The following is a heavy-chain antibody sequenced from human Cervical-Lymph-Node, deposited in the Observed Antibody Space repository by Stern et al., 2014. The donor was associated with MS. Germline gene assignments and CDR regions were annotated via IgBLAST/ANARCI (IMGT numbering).Heavy chain of an antibody. CDR1: GGTFSTDK. Sequence: QDQLVQSGSEAKKPGSSVKVSCKVSGGTFSTDKISWVRQAPGQGLEWMGAIIPIFGTADSAQRFQDRVTIIADESTSEVHMELSSLRSEDTGVYYCARLGSGYDSSYLDFWGQGTLVTVSS. V-gene: IGHV1-69*12. J-gene: IGHJ4*02. CDR2: IIPIFGTA. CDR3: ARLGSGYDSSYLDF. D-gene: IGHD5-12*01.